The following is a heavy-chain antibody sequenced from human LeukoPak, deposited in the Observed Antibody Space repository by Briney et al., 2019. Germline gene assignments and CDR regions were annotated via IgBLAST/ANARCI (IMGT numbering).Heavy chain of an antibody. CDR1: GFTFSSYA. CDR2: ISGSGGST. Sequence: GGSLRLSCAASGFTFSSYAMSWVRQAPGKGLEWVSAISGSGGSTYYADSVKGRFTISRDNSKNTLYLQMNSPRAEDTAVYYCAKDRSQYSSSWYRRMDYYYYYGMDVWGQGTTVTVSS. V-gene: IGHV3-23*01. J-gene: IGHJ6*02. CDR3: AKDRSQYSSSWYRRMDYYYYYGMDV. D-gene: IGHD6-13*01.